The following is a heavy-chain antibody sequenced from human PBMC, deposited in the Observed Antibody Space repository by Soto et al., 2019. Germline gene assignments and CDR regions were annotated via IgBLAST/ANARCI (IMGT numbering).Heavy chain of an antibody. CDR2: VGFDATTK. CDR1: GFIFDSYG. J-gene: IGHJ5*02. CDR3: GRDGRQGGVLDT. D-gene: IGHD1-26*01. V-gene: IGHV3-33*01. Sequence: QMQLVESGGGVVQPGGSLRLSCAASGFIFDSYGIDWVRQVPGKGLEWVAGVGFDATTKYYGDSVKGRFMIARDNDQNTVYLQMDNLRVVDPAVYFCGRDGRQGGVLDTWGQGTLVSVYS.